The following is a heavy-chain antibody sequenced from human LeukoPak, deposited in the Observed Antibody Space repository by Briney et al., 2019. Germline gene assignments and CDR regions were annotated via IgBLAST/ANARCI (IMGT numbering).Heavy chain of an antibody. CDR1: GFTFSTYG. J-gene: IGHJ4*02. D-gene: IGHD6-19*01. V-gene: IGHV3-30*18. CDR2: ISYDGSNI. Sequence: GRSLRLSCAASGFTFSTYGMHWVRQAPGKGLEWVAVISYDGSNIYYADSVKGRFTISRDNSKNTLYLQMNSLRAEDTAAYYCAKEYRSGWYYFDYWGQGTLVTVSS. CDR3: AKEYRSGWYYFDY.